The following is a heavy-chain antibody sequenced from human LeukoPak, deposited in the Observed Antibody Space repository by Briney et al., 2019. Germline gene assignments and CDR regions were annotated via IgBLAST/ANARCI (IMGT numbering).Heavy chain of an antibody. Sequence: PGGSLRLSCAASGFTFSSYAMSWVRQAPGKGLEWVSSISSSSSYIYYADSVKGRFTISRDNAKNSLYLQMNSLRAEDTAVYYCAREDGIRAFDYWGQGTLVTVSS. CDR1: GFTFSSYA. J-gene: IGHJ4*02. V-gene: IGHV3-21*01. CDR2: ISSSSSYI. CDR3: AREDGIRAFDY.